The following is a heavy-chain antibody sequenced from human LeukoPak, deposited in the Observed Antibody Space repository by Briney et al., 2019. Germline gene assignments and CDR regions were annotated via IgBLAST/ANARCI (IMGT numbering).Heavy chain of an antibody. D-gene: IGHD5-18*01. Sequence: GRSLRLSCAASGFTFSSYAMSWVRQAPGKGLEWVSAISGSAGSTYYADSVKGRFTISRDNSKNTLYLQMNSLRAEDTAVYYCAKDLFRLTPDTAMVTGFDYWGQGTLVTVSS. J-gene: IGHJ4*02. CDR2: ISGSAGST. CDR3: AKDLFRLTPDTAMVTGFDY. V-gene: IGHV3-23*01. CDR1: GFTFSSYA.